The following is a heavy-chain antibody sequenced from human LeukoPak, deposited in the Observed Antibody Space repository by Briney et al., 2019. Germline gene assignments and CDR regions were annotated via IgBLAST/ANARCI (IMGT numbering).Heavy chain of an antibody. J-gene: IGHJ4*02. V-gene: IGHV3-66*02. CDR3: AAMTTVTRYFDC. D-gene: IGHD4-11*01. Sequence: QPGGSLRLSCAASGFTVSSNYMSWVRQAPGKGLEWVSVIYSGGSTYYADSVKGRFTISRDNSKNTLYLQMNSLRAEDTAVYYCAAMTTVTRYFDCWGQGTLVTVSS. CDR1: GFTVSSNY. CDR2: IYSGGST.